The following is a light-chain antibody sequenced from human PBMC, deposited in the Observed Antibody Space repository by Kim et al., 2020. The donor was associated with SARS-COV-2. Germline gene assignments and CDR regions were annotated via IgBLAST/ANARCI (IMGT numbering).Light chain of an antibody. V-gene: IGLV3-19*01. J-gene: IGLJ3*02. CDR2: GKN. CDR1: SLRSYY. CDR3: NSRDSSGNHHWV. Sequence: SSELTQDPAVSVALGQTVRITCQGDSLRSYYASWYQQKPGQAPVLFIYGKNNRPSGIPDRFSGSSSGNTASLTITGAQAEDEADYYCNSRDSSGNHHWVFGGGTQLTVL.